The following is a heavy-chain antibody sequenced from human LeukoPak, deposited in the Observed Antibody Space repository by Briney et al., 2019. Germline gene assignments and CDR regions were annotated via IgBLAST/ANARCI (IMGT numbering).Heavy chain of an antibody. CDR2: IKSKTDGGTT. D-gene: IGHD3-10*01. Sequence: TGGSLRLSCAASGFTFSNTWMSWVRQAPGKGLEWVGRIKSKTDGGTTDYAAPVKGRFTISRDDSKNTLYLQMNSLKTEDTAMYYCSTGSRQLWFGELDDYWAREPWSPSPQ. J-gene: IGHJ4*02. CDR1: GFTFSNTW. CDR3: STGSRQLWFGELDDY. V-gene: IGHV3-15*01.